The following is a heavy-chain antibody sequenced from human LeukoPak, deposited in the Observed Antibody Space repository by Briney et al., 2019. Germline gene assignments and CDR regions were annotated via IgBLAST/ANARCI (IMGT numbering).Heavy chain of an antibody. CDR2: TYYRSKWYN. Sequence: SQTLSLTCAISGDSVSSNSAAWNRIRQSPSRGLEWLGRTYYRSKWYNDYAVSVKSRITINPDTSKNQFSLQLNSVTPEDTAVYYCARAITKAPNDAFDIWGQGTMVTVSS. CDR1: GDSVSSNSAA. CDR3: ARAITKAPNDAFDI. D-gene: IGHD5-24*01. J-gene: IGHJ3*02. V-gene: IGHV6-1*01.